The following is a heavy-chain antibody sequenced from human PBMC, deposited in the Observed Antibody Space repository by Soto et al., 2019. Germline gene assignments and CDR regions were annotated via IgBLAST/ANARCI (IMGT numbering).Heavy chain of an antibody. D-gene: IGHD3-10*01. CDR2: ISWNSGSI. J-gene: IGHJ4*02. CDR3: AKDISFISGSYSYFDY. Sequence: GGSLRLSCAASGFTFSSYAMHWVRQAPGKGLEWVSGISWNSGSIGYADSVKGRFTISRDNAKNSLYLQMNSLRAEDTALYYCAKDISFISGSYSYFDYWGQGTLVTVSS. CDR1: GFTFSSYA. V-gene: IGHV3-9*01.